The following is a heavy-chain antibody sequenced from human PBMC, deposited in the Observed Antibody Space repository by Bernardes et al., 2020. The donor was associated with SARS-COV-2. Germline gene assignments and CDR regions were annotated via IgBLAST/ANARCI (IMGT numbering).Heavy chain of an antibody. CDR3: ARGRGYLIDY. V-gene: IGHV3-53*01. CDR1: GFTVSSHF. Sequence: GSLRLSCAASGFTVSSHFMTWVRQAPGKGLEWVSMIDGSVTTHYADSVRGRFTISRDNSKNTLYLQMNSLRAEDTAMYYCARGRGYLIDYWGQGTLVTVSS. CDR2: IDGSVTT. D-gene: IGHD2-15*01. J-gene: IGHJ4*02.